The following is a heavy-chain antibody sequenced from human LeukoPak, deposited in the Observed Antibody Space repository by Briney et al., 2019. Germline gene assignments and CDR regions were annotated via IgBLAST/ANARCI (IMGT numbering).Heavy chain of an antibody. J-gene: IGHJ4*02. CDR2: IFYSGST. Sequence: SETLSLTCTVSGGSISSSFWSWIRQPPGKGLEWIGYIFYSGSTLYNPTLQSRVTISVDTSKNQFSLKLTSVTAADTAVYYCASGPYPAAGTDHQFDYWGQGTLVTVSS. CDR3: ASGPYPAAGTDHQFDY. D-gene: IGHD6-13*01. V-gene: IGHV4-59*01. CDR1: GGSISSSF.